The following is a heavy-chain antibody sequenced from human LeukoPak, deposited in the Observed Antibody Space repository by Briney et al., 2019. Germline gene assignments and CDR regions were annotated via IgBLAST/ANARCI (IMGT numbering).Heavy chain of an antibody. V-gene: IGHV3-66*01. CDR1: GFSVSSNY. CDR3: AKVQSYSGYDLGTYYFDF. D-gene: IGHD5-12*01. J-gene: IGHJ4*02. Sequence: GGSLRLSCAASGFSVSSNYINWVRQAPGKGLEWVSVSYSGGSTYYADSVKGRITISRDNSKNTLYLHMNSLRAEDTAVYYCAKVQSYSGYDLGTYYFDFWGQGTLVTVSS. CDR2: SYSGGST.